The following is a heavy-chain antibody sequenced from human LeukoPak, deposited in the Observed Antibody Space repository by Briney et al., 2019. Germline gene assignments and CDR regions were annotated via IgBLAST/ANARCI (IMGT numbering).Heavy chain of an antibody. D-gene: IGHD6-19*01. V-gene: IGHV5-51*01. CDR1: GYSFSSYW. Sequence: GESLKISCKGSGYSFSSYWIGWVRQKPGKGLEWMGIIYPDDSDTRYSPSFQGQVTISADKSISTAYLQWSSLKASDTAMYYCARQAGAVAGPLDYWGQGTMVTVSS. CDR2: IYPDDSDT. CDR3: ARQAGAVAGPLDY. J-gene: IGHJ4*02.